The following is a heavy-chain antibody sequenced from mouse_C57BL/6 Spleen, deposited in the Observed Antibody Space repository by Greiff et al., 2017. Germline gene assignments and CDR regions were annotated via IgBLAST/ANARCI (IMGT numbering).Heavy chain of an antibody. CDR2: IRNKANNHAT. V-gene: IGHV6-6*01. Sequence: EVKLMESGGGLVQPGGSMKLSCAASGFTFSDAWMDWVRQSPEKGLEWVAEIRNKANNHATYYAESVKGRFTISRDDSKSSVYLQMNSLRAEDTGIYYCTRALSGTWAMDYWGQGTSVTVSS. J-gene: IGHJ4*01. D-gene: IGHD4-1*01. CDR3: TRALSGTWAMDY. CDR1: GFTFSDAW.